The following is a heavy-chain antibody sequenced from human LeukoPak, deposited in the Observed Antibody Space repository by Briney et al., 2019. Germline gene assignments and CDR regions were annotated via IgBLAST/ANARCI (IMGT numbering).Heavy chain of an antibody. CDR3: AVVEGGSGVYYFDY. D-gene: IGHD2-15*01. Sequence: ASVKVSCKASGGTFSSYAISWVRQAPGQGLEWMGGIIPIFGTANYAQKLQGRVTITADESTSTAYMELSSLRSEDTAVYYCAVVEGGSGVYYFDYWGQGTLVTVSS. J-gene: IGHJ4*02. CDR2: IIPIFGTA. CDR1: GGTFSSYA. V-gene: IGHV1-69*13.